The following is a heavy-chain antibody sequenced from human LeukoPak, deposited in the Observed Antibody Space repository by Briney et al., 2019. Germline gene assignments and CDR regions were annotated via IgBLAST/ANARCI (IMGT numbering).Heavy chain of an antibody. V-gene: IGHV4-61*08. J-gene: IGHJ4*02. D-gene: IGHD5-24*01. CDR1: GGSISSGGYS. Sequence: SETLSLTCGVSGGSISSGGYSWGWIRQPPGKGLEWIGYIFYSGNTDYNPSLKSRVTISVDTSRNQFSLKLDSVTAADTAVYYCARVFRRDGYFDYWGQGTLVTVSS. CDR2: IFYSGNT. CDR3: ARVFRRDGYFDY.